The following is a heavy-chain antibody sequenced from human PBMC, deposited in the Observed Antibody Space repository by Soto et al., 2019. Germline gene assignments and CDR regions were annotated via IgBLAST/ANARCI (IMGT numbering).Heavy chain of an antibody. J-gene: IGHJ3*02. CDR1: GGSITTYY. Sequence: TLSLTCTVSGGSITTYYWSWIRQPPGKGLECIGYFYYSGSTSYNPSLKSRVTISVDTSKNQFSLKLSSVTAADTAVYYCARVYSGYAGDLDIWGQGTMVTVSS. CDR3: ARVYSGYAGDLDI. V-gene: IGHV4-59*01. CDR2: FYYSGST. D-gene: IGHD5-12*01.